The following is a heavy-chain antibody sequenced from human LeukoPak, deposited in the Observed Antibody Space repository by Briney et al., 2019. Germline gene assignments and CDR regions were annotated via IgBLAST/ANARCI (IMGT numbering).Heavy chain of an antibody. J-gene: IGHJ4*02. CDR1: GFTFSSYG. CDR3: ARRWYGDY. CDR2: ISYDGSNK. D-gene: IGHD4-23*01. Sequence: PGGSLRLSCAASGFTFSSYGMHWVRQAPGKGLEWVSVISYDGSNKYYADSVKGRFTISRDNSKNTLYLQMNSLRAEDTAVYYCARRWYGDYWGQGTLDSVSS. V-gene: IGHV3-30*03.